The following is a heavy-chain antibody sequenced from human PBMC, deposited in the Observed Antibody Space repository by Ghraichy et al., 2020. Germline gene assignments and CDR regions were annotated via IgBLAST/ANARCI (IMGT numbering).Heavy chain of an antibody. V-gene: IGHV3-21*01. J-gene: IGHJ4*02. CDR3: ARDSTGYSSSWYTGTHPFDY. CDR1: GFTFSSYS. CDR2: ISSSSYI. D-gene: IGHD6-13*01. Sequence: GGSLRLSCAASGFTFSSYSMNWVRQAPGKGLEWVSSISSSSYIYYADSVKGRFTISRDNAKNSLYLQVNSLRAEDTAVYYCARDSTGYSSSWYTGTHPFDYWGKGTLVTVSS.